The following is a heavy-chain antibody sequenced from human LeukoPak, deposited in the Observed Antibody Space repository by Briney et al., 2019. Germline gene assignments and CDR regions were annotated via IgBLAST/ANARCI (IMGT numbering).Heavy chain of an antibody. V-gene: IGHV3-53*05. CDR2: IYSGGST. J-gene: IGHJ4*02. D-gene: IGHD3-10*01. Sequence: GGSLRLSCAASGFTVSSNYMSWVRQAPGKGLEWVSVIYSGGSTYYADSVKGRFTISRDNSKNTLYLQMNSLRAEDTAVYYCARGNEVSDSDGSGSFTDPQLAYDYWGQGTLVTVSS. CDR3: ARGNEVSDSDGSGSFTDPQLAYDY. CDR1: GFTVSSNY.